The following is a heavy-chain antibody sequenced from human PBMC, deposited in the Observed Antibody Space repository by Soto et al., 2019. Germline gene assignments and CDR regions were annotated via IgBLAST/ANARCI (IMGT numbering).Heavy chain of an antibody. CDR2: IYWDDDK. CDR1: GFSLSTSGVS. Sequence: QITLKESGPTLVKPTQTLTLTCTFSGFSLSTSGVSVGWVRQPPGRALEWLALIYWDDDKHYSPSLKSRLTITKDTSTTQVGLTMTNIVPLDTATYYCAHRAGYGSLFDYWGQGTLVTVSS. CDR3: AHRAGYGSLFDY. D-gene: IGHD4-17*01. J-gene: IGHJ4*02. V-gene: IGHV2-5*02.